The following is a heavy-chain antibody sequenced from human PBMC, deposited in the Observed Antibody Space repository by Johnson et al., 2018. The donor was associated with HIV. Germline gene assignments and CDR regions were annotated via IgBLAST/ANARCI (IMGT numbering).Heavy chain of an antibody. J-gene: IGHJ3*02. D-gene: IGHD3-16*01. V-gene: IGHV3-30-3*01. CDR2: ISYDGSNK. CDR1: GFTFCSYA. CDR3: ASQVRGLRLGVDAFDI. Sequence: VQLVESGGGVVQPGRSLRLPCAASGFTFCSYAMHWVRQAPGKGLEWVPVISYDGSNKYFADSVKGRFTISRDNSKNTLYLQMSSLRAEDTAVYYCASQVRGLRLGVDAFDIWGQGTMVTVSS.